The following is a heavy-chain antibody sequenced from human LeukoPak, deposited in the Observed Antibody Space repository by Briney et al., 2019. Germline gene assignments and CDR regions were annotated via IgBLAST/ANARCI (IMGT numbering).Heavy chain of an antibody. D-gene: IGHD4-17*01. J-gene: IGHJ6*02. Sequence: GGSLRLSCAASGFTFSNAWMSWVRQAPGKGLEWVGRIKSKTDGGATDYAAPVKGRFTISRDDSKNTLYLQMNSLKTEDTAVYYCTTDDPTVTTSLYYYYGMDVWGQGTTVTVSS. CDR2: IKSKTDGGAT. CDR3: TTDDPTVTTSLYYYYGMDV. V-gene: IGHV3-15*01. CDR1: GFTFSNAW.